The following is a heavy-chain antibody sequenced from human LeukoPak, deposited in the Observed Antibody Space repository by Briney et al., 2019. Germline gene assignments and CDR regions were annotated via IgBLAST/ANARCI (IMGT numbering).Heavy chain of an antibody. CDR3: AKRPRYVVASD. CDR2: ISSTGNL. J-gene: IGHJ4*02. CDR1: EFTLSSSA. V-gene: IGHV3-23*01. D-gene: IGHD2-15*01. Sequence: GGSLRLSCTASEFTLSSSAMSWVRQAPGKGLEWVSAISSTGNLYYADSVRGRFTISRDNSKNTLYLQMDSLRAEDTAVYYCAKRPRYVVASDWGQGTLVTVSA.